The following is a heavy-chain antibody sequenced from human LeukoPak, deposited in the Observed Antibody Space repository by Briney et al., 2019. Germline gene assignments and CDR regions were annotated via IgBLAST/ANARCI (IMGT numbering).Heavy chain of an antibody. J-gene: IGHJ5*02. CDR1: GYTFTGYY. CDR2: INPNSGGT. Sequence: ASVTVSCKASGYTFTGYYMHWVRQAPGQGLEGMGWINPNSGGTNYAQKFQGRVTMTRDTSISTAYMELSRLRSDDTAVYYCARQLGATLPNWFDPWGQGTLVTVSS. D-gene: IGHD3-10*01. CDR3: ARQLGATLPNWFDP. V-gene: IGHV1-2*02.